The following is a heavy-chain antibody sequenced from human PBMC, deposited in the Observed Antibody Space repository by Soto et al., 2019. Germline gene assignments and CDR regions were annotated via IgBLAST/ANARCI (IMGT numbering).Heavy chain of an antibody. Sequence: QVQLVESGGGVVQPGSSLRLSCVASGFMFSDYGMHWVRQTPGRGLEWVAVISFDGNYKYYAKSVKGRFTFARDNSKNTRSLQMNSLRVEDTAVYYCAKGVEANWGFYYGMDVWGQGTTVTVSS. V-gene: IGHV3-30*18. J-gene: IGHJ6*02. CDR2: ISFDGNYK. D-gene: IGHD7-27*01. CDR3: AKGVEANWGFYYGMDV. CDR1: GFMFSDYG.